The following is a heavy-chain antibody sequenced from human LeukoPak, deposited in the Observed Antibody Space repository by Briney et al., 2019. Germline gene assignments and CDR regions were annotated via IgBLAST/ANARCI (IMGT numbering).Heavy chain of an antibody. V-gene: IGHV1-69*11. CDR3: ARIPIAVAGRRYYFDY. J-gene: IGHJ4*02. CDR2: IIPILGTA. D-gene: IGHD6-19*01. Sequence: SVKVSCKASGGTFSSYAISWVRQAPGQGLEWMGRIIPILGTANYAQKFQGRVTITTDESTSTAYMELSSLRSEDTAVYYCARIPIAVAGRRYYFDYWGQGTLVTVSS. CDR1: GGTFSSYA.